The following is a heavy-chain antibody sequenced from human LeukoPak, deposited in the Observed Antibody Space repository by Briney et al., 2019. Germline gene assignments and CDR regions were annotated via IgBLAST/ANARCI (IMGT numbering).Heavy chain of an antibody. CDR2: VNTDGRIT. V-gene: IGHV3-64*02. CDR1: GFSFRNYA. Sequence: GGSLRLSCVASGFSFRNYAIHWVRQAPGKGLEYVSVVNTDGRITYYADSVKGRFTISRDNSKNTVYLQMGSLRGEDMAVYYCTRDGGSFCDFDYWGQGALVTVSS. CDR3: TRDGGSFCDFDY. D-gene: IGHD1-26*01. J-gene: IGHJ4*02.